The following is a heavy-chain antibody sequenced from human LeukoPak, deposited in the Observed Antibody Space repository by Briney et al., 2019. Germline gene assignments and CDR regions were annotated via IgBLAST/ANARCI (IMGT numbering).Heavy chain of an antibody. CDR2: IKEDGSEK. CDR3: ARDYDYVWGSFRYYFFDY. V-gene: IGHV3-7*01. D-gene: IGHD3-16*02. CDR1: GFTVSSNY. Sequence: GGSLRLSCAASGFTVSSNYMSWVRQAPGKGLEWVANIKEDGSEKNYVDSVKGRFTISRDNAKNSLYLQMNSLRAEDTAVYYCARDYDYVWGSFRYYFFDYWGQGTLVTVSS. J-gene: IGHJ4*02.